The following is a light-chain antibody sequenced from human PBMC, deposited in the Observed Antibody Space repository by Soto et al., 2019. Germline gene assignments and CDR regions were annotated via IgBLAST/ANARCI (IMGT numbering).Light chain of an antibody. CDR1: SSNIGSTYD. CDR3: QSYDDSLSVHYV. Sequence: QSVLTQPPSVSGAPGQRVTISCTGSSSNIGSTYDVQWYQQLPGTAPKLLIHGNTDRPSGVPDRVSGSKSGTSASLAITGLQADDEDDYYCQSYDDSLSVHYVFGTGTKLTVL. CDR2: GNT. J-gene: IGLJ1*01. V-gene: IGLV1-40*01.